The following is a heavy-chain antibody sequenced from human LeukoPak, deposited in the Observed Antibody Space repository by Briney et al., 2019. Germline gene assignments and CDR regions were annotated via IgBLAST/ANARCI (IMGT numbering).Heavy chain of an antibody. D-gene: IGHD1-26*01. V-gene: IGHV3-7*03. CDR2: IKQDGSEK. CDR1: GFTFSSYW. CDR3: ARSEFSGSYYGFDY. Sequence: PGGSLRLSCAASGFTFSSYWMGWVRQAPGKGLEWVANIKQDGSEKYYVDSVKGRFTISRDNAKNSLYLQMNSLRAEDTALYYCARSEFSGSYYGFDYWGQGTLVTVSS. J-gene: IGHJ4*02.